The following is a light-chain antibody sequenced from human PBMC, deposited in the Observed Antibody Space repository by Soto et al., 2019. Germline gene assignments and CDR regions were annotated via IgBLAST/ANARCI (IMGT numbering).Light chain of an antibody. Sequence: QSVLTQPPSASGTPGQRVTISCSGSSSNIGSYDVYWYQQFPGTAPKPLIYRNNQRPSGVPDRFSASKSGTSASLAISGLRSDDEADYFCAAWDDNLSGFWVFGGGTKLTVL. CDR2: RNN. CDR3: AAWDDNLSGFWV. J-gene: IGLJ3*02. V-gene: IGLV1-47*01. CDR1: SSNIGSYD.